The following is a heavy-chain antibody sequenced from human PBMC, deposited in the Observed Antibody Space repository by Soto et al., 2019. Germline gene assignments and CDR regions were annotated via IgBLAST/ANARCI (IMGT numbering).Heavy chain of an antibody. CDR3: ASITGTTLQTGWFDP. CDR1: GGSISSRSYY. D-gene: IGHD1-7*01. V-gene: IGHV4-39*01. J-gene: IGHJ5*02. Sequence: QLQLQESGPGLVKPSETLSLTCTVSGGSISSRSYYWGWIRQPPGKGLEWLGSIYDSGSTYYNPALNSPVTMSVDTSKNQCSLKLSSVTAADTAVYYCASITGTTLQTGWFDPWGQRTLVTVSS. CDR2: IYDSGST.